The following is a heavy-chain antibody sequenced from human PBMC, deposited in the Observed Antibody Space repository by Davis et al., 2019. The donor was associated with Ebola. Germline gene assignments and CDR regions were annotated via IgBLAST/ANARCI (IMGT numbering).Heavy chain of an antibody. CDR1: GFTFSSYS. D-gene: IGHD3-3*01. V-gene: IGHV3-21*01. J-gene: IGHJ6*03. CDR3: ARDRTLRFLESVYYYYMDV. Sequence: PGGSLRLSCAASGFTFSSYSMNWVRQAPGKGLEWVSSISSNSSYIYYADSVKGRFTISRDNAKNSLYLQMNSLRAEDTAVYYCARDRTLRFLESVYYYYMDVWGKGTTVTVSS. CDR2: ISSNSSYI.